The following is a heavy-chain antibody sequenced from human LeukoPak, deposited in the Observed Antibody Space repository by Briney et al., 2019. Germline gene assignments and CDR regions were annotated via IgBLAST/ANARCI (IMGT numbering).Heavy chain of an antibody. V-gene: IGHV4-59*01. CDR3: ARERKDYEGYYGMDV. Sequence: SETLSLTCTVSGGSIRSYYWSWIRQPPGKGLEWIGYIYYSGSTNYNPSLKSRVTISVDTSKNQFSLKLSSVTAADTAVYYCARERKDYEGYYGMDVWGQGTTVTASS. CDR2: IYYSGST. J-gene: IGHJ6*02. CDR1: GGSIRSYY. D-gene: IGHD4-17*01.